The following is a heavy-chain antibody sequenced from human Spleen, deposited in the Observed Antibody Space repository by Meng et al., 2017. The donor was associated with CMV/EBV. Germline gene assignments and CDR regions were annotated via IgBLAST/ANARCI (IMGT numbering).Heavy chain of an antibody. Sequence: GFSFSSDWMSWVRKAPGNGLEWVANIKQDGSEKYYVDSVKGRFTISRDNAKNSLYLQMNSLRAEDTAVYYCARETVVVPAAMGYFDYWGQGTLVTVSS. CDR3: ARETVVVPAAMGYFDY. CDR1: GFSFSSDW. J-gene: IGHJ4*02. D-gene: IGHD2-2*01. CDR2: IKQDGSEK. V-gene: IGHV3-7*01.